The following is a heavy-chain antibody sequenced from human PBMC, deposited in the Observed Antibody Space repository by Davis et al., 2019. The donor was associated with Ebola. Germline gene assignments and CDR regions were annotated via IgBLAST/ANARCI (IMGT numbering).Heavy chain of an antibody. V-gene: IGHV1-18*01. J-gene: IGHJ4*02. D-gene: IGHD4-17*01. CDR3: ARDSPTVTTKVYYFDY. Sequence: ASVKVSCKASGYTFTSYGISWVRQAPGQGLEWMGWISAYTGNTNYAQKLQDRVTMTTDTSTSTAYMELRSLRSDDTAVYYCARDSPTVTTKVYYFDYWGQGTLVTVSS. CDR2: ISAYTGNT. CDR1: GYTFTSYG.